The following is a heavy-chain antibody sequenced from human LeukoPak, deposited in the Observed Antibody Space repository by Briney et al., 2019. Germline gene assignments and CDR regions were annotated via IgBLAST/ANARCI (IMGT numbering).Heavy chain of an antibody. D-gene: IGHD5-12*01. V-gene: IGHV3-23*01. Sequence: GGSLRLSCAASGFTFTSYAMSWVRQAPGKGLEWVSLISGSGGGTYYGDSVKGRFTISRDNSKNTLYLQMDSPRAEDTAVYYCAKSWLRDRGAFDIWGQGTVVTVSS. CDR1: GFTFTSYA. CDR2: ISGSGGGT. J-gene: IGHJ3*02. CDR3: AKSWLRDRGAFDI.